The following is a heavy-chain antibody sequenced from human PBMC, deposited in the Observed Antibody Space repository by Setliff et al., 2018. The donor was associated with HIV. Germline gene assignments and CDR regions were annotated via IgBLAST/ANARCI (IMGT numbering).Heavy chain of an antibody. J-gene: IGHJ3*02. D-gene: IGHD6-13*01. Sequence: ASVKVSCKASGYTFTGYAISWVRQAPGQGLEWLGWISAYNGDTNYAQKVQGRVSMTIDTSTSTAYMELRSLRSDDMAVYYCARRGVFDAFVIWGQGTMVTVSS. CDR2: ISAYNGDT. CDR3: ARRGVFDAFVI. CDR1: GYTFTGYA. V-gene: IGHV1-18*03.